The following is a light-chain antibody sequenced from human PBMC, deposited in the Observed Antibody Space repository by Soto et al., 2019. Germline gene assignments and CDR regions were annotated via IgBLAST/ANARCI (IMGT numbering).Light chain of an antibody. Sequence: EIVMTQSPATLSVSPGERATLSCRASQSVSSNLAWYQQKPGQAPRLLIYGASTRATGIPAWFSGSGSGTEFTLAISSLQSEDFAVYCCQQYNNWPPYTFGQGTKLEIK. CDR1: QSVSSN. J-gene: IGKJ2*01. CDR2: GAS. V-gene: IGKV3-15*01. CDR3: QQYNNWPPYT.